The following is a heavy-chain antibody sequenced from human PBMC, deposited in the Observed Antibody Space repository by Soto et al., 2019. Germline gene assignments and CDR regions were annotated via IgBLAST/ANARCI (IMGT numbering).Heavy chain of an antibody. CDR3: AREMATQNLDY. J-gene: IGHJ4*02. CDR2: IYYSGST. Sequence: SETLSLTCTVSGGSISSSSYYWGWIRQPPGKGLEWIGSIYYSGSTYYNPSLKSRVTISVDTSKNQFSLKLSSVTAADTAVYYCAREMATQNLDYWGQGTLVTVSS. V-gene: IGHV4-39*02. CDR1: GGSISSSSYY. D-gene: IGHD2-15*01.